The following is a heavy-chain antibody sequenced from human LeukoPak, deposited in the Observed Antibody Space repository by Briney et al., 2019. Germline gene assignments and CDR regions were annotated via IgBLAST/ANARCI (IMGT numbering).Heavy chain of an antibody. CDR3: ARYSSGWCMMDV. D-gene: IGHD6-19*01. CDR1: GFTFSNYW. CDR2: INSDGSST. Sequence: GGSLRLSCAASGFTFSNYWMHWVRQAPGKGLVWVSRINSDGSSTTYADSVKGRFTISRDNAKNTLHLQMNSLRAEDTAVYYCARYSSGWCMMDVWGKGTTVTVSS. J-gene: IGHJ6*04. V-gene: IGHV3-74*01.